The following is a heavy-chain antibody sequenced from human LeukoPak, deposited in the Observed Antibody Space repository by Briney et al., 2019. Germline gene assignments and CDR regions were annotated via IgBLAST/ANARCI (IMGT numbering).Heavy chain of an antibody. V-gene: IGHV3-23*01. D-gene: IGHD3-3*01. J-gene: IGHJ3*02. CDR2: ISGSGGST. CDR1: GFTFSSYS. Sequence: GGSLRLSCAASGFTFSSYSMNWVRQAPGKGLEWVSAISGSGGSTYYADSVKGRFTISRDNSKNTLYLQMNSLRAEDTAVYYCAKVEDYDFWSGYAFDIWGQGTMVTVSS. CDR3: AKVEDYDFWSGYAFDI.